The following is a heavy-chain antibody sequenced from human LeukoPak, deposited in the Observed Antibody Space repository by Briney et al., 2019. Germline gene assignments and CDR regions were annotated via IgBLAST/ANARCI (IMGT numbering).Heavy chain of an antibody. D-gene: IGHD1-26*01. CDR3: ATDYTPYVGASAD. Sequence: GRSLRLSCAASGFTFSSYGMHWVRQAPGKGLEWVAVISYDGSNKYYADSVKGRFTISRDNSKNTLYLQMNSLRAEDTAIYYCATDYTPYVGASADWGQGTLVTVSS. V-gene: IGHV3-30*03. J-gene: IGHJ4*02. CDR1: GFTFSSYG. CDR2: ISYDGSNK.